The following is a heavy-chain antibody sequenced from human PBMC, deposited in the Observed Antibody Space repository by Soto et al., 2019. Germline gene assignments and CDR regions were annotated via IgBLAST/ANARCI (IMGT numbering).Heavy chain of an antibody. CDR3: ARVGWLQAYYYYYMDV. Sequence: SETLSLTCTVSGGSISSSSYYWGWIRQPPGKGLEWIGSIYYSGSTYYNPSLKSRVTISVDTSKNQFSLKLSSVTAADTAVYYCARVGWLQAYYYYYMDVWGKGTTVTVSS. V-gene: IGHV4-39*01. CDR1: GGSISSSSYY. J-gene: IGHJ6*03. D-gene: IGHD5-12*01. CDR2: IYYSGST.